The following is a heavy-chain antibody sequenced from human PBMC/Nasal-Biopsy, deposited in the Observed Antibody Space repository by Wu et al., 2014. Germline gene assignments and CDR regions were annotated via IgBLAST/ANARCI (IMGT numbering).Heavy chain of an antibody. CDR2: VNHSGDT. CDR1: TGSFSGFY. J-gene: IGHJ4*02. CDR3: ATLEEISGWDHRVSDY. D-gene: IGHD6-19*01. Sequence: TLSLTCSFHTGSFSGFYWTWIRQAPGKGLECIGQVNHSGDTDYNPSLQSRVTISVDTSQSQFSLTLNSVTVADSAIYYCATLEEISGWDHRVSDYWGQGTLVTVSS. V-gene: IGHV4-34*01.